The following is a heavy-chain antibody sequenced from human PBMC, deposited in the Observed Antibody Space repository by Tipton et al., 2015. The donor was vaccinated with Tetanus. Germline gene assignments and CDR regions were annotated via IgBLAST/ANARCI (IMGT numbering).Heavy chain of an antibody. J-gene: IGHJ3*02. Sequence: TLSLTCTVSGGSISSYNYYWGWIRQPPGKRLEWIGSIYYSGNTYYNPSLRSRVTMSVDTSKIQFSLMLTSVTASDTAVYYCARLSSSSNDAHAFDIWGQGTMVTVSS. CDR1: GGSISSYNYY. CDR3: ARLSSSSNDAHAFDI. V-gene: IGHV4-39*01. D-gene: IGHD2-2*01. CDR2: IYYSGNT.